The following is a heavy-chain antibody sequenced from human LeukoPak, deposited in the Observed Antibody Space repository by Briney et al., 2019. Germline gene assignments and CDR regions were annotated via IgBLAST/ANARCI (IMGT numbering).Heavy chain of an antibody. CDR1: GFTFSSYW. D-gene: IGHD2-2*01. J-gene: IGHJ4*02. V-gene: IGHV3-74*01. CDR3: ARDIVVVPAASLGIDY. Sequence: SGGSLRLSCAASGFTFSSYWMHWVRQAPGKGLVWVSRINTDGSSTSYADSVKGRFTISRDNSKNTLYLQMNSLRAEDTAVYYCARDIVVVPAASLGIDYWGQGTLVTVSS. CDR2: INTDGSST.